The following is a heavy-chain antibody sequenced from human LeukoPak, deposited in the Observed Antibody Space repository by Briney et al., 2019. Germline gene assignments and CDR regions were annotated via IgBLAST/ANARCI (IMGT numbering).Heavy chain of an antibody. CDR1: GYSFTRNW. D-gene: IGHD6-13*01. CDR3: ARQIAAAAADAFDI. J-gene: IGHJ3*02. V-gene: IGHV5-51*01. CDR2: IYPGDSDT. Sequence: GESLKISCKGSGYSFTRNWIGWVRQMPGKGLEWMGIIYPGDSDTRYSPSFQGQVTISADKSISTAYLQWSSLKASDTAMHYCARQIAAAAADAFDIWGQGTMVTVSS.